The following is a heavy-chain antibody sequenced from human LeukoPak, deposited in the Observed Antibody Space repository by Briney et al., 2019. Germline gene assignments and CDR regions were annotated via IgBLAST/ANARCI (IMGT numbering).Heavy chain of an antibody. D-gene: IGHD1-14*01. CDR1: GFTFNTYT. J-gene: IGHJ3*02. CDR3: ARDVLVAGATGTFDI. Sequence: TGGSLRLSCAASGFTFNTYTMNWVRQAPGKGLEWVSYISGSSGIIDYADSVRGRFTISRDNAKNSLYLQMNSLRAEDTALYYCARDVLVAGATGTFDIWGQGTLVTVSS. CDR2: ISGSSGII. V-gene: IGHV3-48*01.